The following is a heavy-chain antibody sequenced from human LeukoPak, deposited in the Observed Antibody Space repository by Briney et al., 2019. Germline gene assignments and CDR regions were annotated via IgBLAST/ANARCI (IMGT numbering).Heavy chain of an antibody. Sequence: GGSLRLSCAASGFTVSSNYMSWVRQAPGKGLEWVSVIYSGGSTYYADSVKGRFTVSRDNSKSTLYLQMNSLRAEDTAVYYCAREDSKHDAFDIWGQGTMVTVSS. CDR1: GFTVSSNY. CDR3: AREDSKHDAFDI. D-gene: IGHD3/OR15-3a*01. CDR2: IYSGGST. J-gene: IGHJ3*02. V-gene: IGHV3-53*01.